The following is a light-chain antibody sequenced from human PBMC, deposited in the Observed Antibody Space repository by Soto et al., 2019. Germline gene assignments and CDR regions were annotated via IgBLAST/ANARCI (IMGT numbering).Light chain of an antibody. V-gene: IGLV2-14*03. J-gene: IGLJ2*01. Sequence: QSVLTQPASVSGSPGQSITISCSGTSSDVGGYNFVSWYQVHPGKAPRLILYDVSSRPSGVSYRFSGPKSANTASLNISRLQAGDEADYYCSSYTTTTSLVVFGGGTKLTVL. CDR3: SSYTTTTSLVV. CDR2: DVS. CDR1: SSDVGGYNF.